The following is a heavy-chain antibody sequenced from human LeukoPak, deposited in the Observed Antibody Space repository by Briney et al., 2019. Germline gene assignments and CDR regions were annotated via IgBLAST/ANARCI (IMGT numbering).Heavy chain of an antibody. D-gene: IGHD3-22*01. CDR3: ARVLHKRNYDSSDYYGF. V-gene: IGHV3-23*01. CDR1: GFTFSSYA. Sequence: GGSLRLSCAASGFTFSSYAMSWVRQAPGKGLEWVSAISGSGGSTYYADSVKGRFTISRDNAKNSLYLQLNSLRAEDTAVYYCARVLHKRNYDSSDYYGFWGQGTRVTVSS. J-gene: IGHJ4*02. CDR2: ISGSGGST.